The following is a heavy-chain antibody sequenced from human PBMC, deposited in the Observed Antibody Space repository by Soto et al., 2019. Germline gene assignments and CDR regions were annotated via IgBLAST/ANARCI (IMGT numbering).Heavy chain of an antibody. CDR1: GYTFTSYG. CDR2: ISAYNGNT. Sequence: QVQLVQSGAEVKKPGASVKVSCKASGYTFTSYGISWVRQAPGQGLEWMGWISAYNGNTNYAQKLQGRVTTTTDTSTSTAYMELRSLRSDDTAVYYCARDLGTVPAARGDAFDIWGQGTMVTVSS. V-gene: IGHV1-18*04. D-gene: IGHD2-2*01. J-gene: IGHJ3*02. CDR3: ARDLGTVPAARGDAFDI.